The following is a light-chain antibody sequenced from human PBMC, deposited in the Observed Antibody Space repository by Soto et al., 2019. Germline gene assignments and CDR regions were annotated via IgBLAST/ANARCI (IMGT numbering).Light chain of an antibody. CDR1: QGISSY. CDR3: QQYYSYPLT. J-gene: IGKJ4*01. V-gene: IGKV1-8*01. CDR2: AAS. Sequence: AIRITHSPFSLSSSRGERVAITCRASQGISSYLAWYQQKPGKAPKLLIYAASTLQSGVPSRFSGSGSGTDFTLTISCLQSEDFATYYCQQYYSYPLTFGGGTKVDIK.